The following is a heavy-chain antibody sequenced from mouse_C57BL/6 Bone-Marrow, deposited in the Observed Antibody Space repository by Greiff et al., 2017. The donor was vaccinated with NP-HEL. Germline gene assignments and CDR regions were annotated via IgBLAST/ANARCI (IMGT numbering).Heavy chain of an antibody. V-gene: IGHV5-17*01. CDR1: GFTFSDYG. CDR2: ISSGSSTI. Sequence: DVMLVESGGGLVKPGGSLKLSCAASGFTFSDYGMHWVRQAPEKGLEWVAYISSGSSTIYYADTVKGRFTISRDNAKNTLFLQMTSLRSEDTAMYYCAREGGSRYFDVWGTGTTVTVSS. D-gene: IGHD1-1*02. CDR3: AREGGSRYFDV. J-gene: IGHJ1*03.